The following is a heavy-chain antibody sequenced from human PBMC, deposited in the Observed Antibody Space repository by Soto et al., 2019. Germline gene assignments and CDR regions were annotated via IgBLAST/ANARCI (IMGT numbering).Heavy chain of an antibody. CDR1: GGTFSSYA. CDR3: ARGGRLDISFFDYYYYYGMDV. V-gene: IGHV1-18*01. D-gene: IGHD2-2*03. CDR2: ISAYNGNT. J-gene: IGHJ6*02. Sequence: ASVKVSCKASGGTFSSYAISWVRQAPGQGLEWMGWISAYNGNTNYAQKLQGRVTMTTDTSTSTAYMELRSLRSDDTAVYYCARGGRLDISFFDYYYYYGMDVWGQGTTVTVSS.